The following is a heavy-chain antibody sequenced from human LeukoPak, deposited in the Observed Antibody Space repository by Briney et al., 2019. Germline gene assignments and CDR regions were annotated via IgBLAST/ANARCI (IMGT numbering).Heavy chain of an antibody. CDR2: IIPIFGTA. CDR1: GGTFSSYA. J-gene: IGHJ6*03. CDR3: ARGIVVVPAAILVNYYMDV. Sequence: SVKVSCKASGGTFSSYAISWVRQAPGQGLEWMGGIIPIFGTANYAQKFQGRVTITTDESTSTAYMELSSLRSEDTAVYYCARGIVVVPAAILVNYYMDVWGKGTTVTVSS. V-gene: IGHV1-69*05. D-gene: IGHD2-2*01.